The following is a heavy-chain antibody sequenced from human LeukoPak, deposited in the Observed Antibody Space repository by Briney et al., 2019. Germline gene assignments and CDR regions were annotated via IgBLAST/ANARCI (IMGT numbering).Heavy chain of an antibody. CDR2: IYYSGST. CDR3: ASPGEQLGYYMDV. V-gene: IGHV4-59*08. Sequence: SETLSLTCTVSGGSISSYYWSWIRQPPGKGLEWIGYIYYSGSTNYNPSLKSQVTISVDTSKNQFSLKLSSVTAADTAVYYCASPGEQLGYYMDVWGKGTTVTVSS. J-gene: IGHJ6*03. CDR1: GGSISSYY. D-gene: IGHD6-6*01.